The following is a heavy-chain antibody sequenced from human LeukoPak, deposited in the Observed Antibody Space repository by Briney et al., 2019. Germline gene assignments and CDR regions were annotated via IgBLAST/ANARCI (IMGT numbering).Heavy chain of an antibody. J-gene: IGHJ4*02. Sequence: GGSLRLSCAASGFSFSNYWMHWVRQAPGKGLEWVARINYDGTYTAIADSVKGRFTMSRDNAKNTLYLQMNSLRAEDTAAYYCANFGLDWRLSYWGQGALVTVSS. D-gene: IGHD3-9*01. V-gene: IGHV3-74*01. CDR3: ANFGLDWRLSY. CDR2: INYDGTYT. CDR1: GFSFSNYW.